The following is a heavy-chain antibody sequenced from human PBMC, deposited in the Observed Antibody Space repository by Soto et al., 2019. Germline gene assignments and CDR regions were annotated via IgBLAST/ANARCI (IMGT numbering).Heavy chain of an antibody. CDR2: IIPIFGTA. V-gene: IGHV1-69*01. D-gene: IGHD3-16*01. Sequence: QVQLVQSGAEVKKPGSSVKVSCKASGGTFSSYAISWVRQAPGQGLEWMGGIIPIFGTANYAQKFQGRVTITADEYTSTDYMELSSLRSEDTAVYYCARPITFGPTHYYGMDVWGQGTTVTVSS. CDR3: ARPITFGPTHYYGMDV. J-gene: IGHJ6*02. CDR1: GGTFSSYA.